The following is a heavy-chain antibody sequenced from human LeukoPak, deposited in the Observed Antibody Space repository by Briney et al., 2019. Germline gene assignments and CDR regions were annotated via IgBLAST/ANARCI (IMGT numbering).Heavy chain of an antibody. D-gene: IGHD3-3*01. V-gene: IGHV4-39*01. CDR1: SYY. J-gene: IGHJ4*02. CDR3: ATATYYDFWSGYFSPFDY. Sequence: SYYWGWIRQPXGRGLEWIGSIYYSGSTYYNPSLKSRVTISVDTSKNQFSLKLSSVTAADTAVYYCATATYYDFWSGYFSPFDYWGQGTLVTVSS. CDR2: IYYSGST.